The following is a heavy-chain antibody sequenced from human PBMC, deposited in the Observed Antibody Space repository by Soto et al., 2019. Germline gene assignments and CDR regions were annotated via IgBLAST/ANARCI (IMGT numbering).Heavy chain of an antibody. J-gene: IGHJ5*02. CDR2: IYHSGST. CDR3: ARGLNGKAAAGTGTSVYPSRHTYNWFDP. Sequence: PSQTLSLTCAVSGGSISSGGYSWSWIRQPPGKGLEWIGYIYHSGSTNYNPSLKSRVTISVDTSKNQFSLKLSSVTAADTAVYYCARGLNGKAAAGTGTSVYPSRHTYNWFDPWGQGTLVTVSS. V-gene: IGHV4-30-2*01. D-gene: IGHD6-13*01. CDR1: GGSISSGGYS.